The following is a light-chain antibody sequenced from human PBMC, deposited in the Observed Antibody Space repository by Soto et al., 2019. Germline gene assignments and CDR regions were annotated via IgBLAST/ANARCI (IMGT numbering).Light chain of an antibody. Sequence: EIVLTQSPGTLSLSPGEGATLSCMASQSVSSSYLAWYQQKPGQAPRLLIYGASSRATGIPARFSGSGSGTDFTLTISRLEPEDFAVYYCQQYGSSSSTFGQGTKLEIK. CDR2: GAS. J-gene: IGKJ2*01. CDR3: QQYGSSSST. V-gene: IGKV3-20*01. CDR1: QSVSSSY.